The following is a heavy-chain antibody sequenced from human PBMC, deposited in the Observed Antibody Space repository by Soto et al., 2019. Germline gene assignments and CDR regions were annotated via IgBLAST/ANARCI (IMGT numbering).Heavy chain of an antibody. CDR3: AREDSTTRLDYFDY. D-gene: IGHD4-4*01. CDR1: GGSISSYY. CDR2: IYYSGST. Sequence: SETLSLTCTVSGGSISSYYWSWIRQPPGKGLEWIGYIYYSGSTNYNPSLKSRVTISVDTSKNQFSLKLSSVTAADTAVYYCAREDSTTRLDYFDYWGQGTLVTVSS. J-gene: IGHJ4*02. V-gene: IGHV4-59*01.